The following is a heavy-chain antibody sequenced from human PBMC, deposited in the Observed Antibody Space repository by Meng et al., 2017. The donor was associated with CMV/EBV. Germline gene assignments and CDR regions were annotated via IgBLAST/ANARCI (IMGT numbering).Heavy chain of an antibody. CDR2: ISVYNGHT. J-gene: IGHJ4*01. V-gene: IGHV1-18*01. CDR1: GYTFTGYG. Sequence: QGQLGQSGVEVKKPGASVKVSCKASGYTFTGYGISWVRQAPGQGLEWMGWISVYNGHTNFAQNLQGRVTMTTDTSTSTAYVELRSLRSDDTAIYYCARGVPLGIIYSFDYWGQGTLVTVSS. CDR3: ARGVPLGIIYSFDY. D-gene: IGHD2-21*01.